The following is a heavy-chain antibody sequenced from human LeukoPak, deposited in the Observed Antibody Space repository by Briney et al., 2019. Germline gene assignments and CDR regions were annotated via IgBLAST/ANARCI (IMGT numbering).Heavy chain of an antibody. CDR3: ARVVGLANRRSWFDP. CDR1: GGSISSSSYY. D-gene: IGHD2/OR15-2a*01. Sequence: PSETLSLTCTVSGGSISSSSYYWGWIRQPPGKGLEWIGSIFYSGSTYYNPSLKSRVTISVDRSKNQFSLKLSSVTAADTAVYYCARVVGLANRRSWFDPWGQGTLVTVSS. V-gene: IGHV4-39*07. J-gene: IGHJ5*02. CDR2: IFYSGST.